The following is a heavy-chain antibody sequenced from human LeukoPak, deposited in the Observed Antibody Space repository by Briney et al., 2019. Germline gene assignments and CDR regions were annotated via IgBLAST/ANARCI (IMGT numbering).Heavy chain of an antibody. CDR3: AKWWDSRPRRMSRFDP. Sequence: PGGSLRLSCAASGFTFSSYAMSWVRQAPGKGLEWVSAISGSGGSTYYADSVKGWFTISRDNSKNTLYLQMNSLRAEDTAVYYCAKWWDSRPRRMSRFDPWGQGTLVTVSS. V-gene: IGHV3-23*01. CDR1: GFTFSSYA. CDR2: ISGSGGST. D-gene: IGHD1-26*01. J-gene: IGHJ5*02.